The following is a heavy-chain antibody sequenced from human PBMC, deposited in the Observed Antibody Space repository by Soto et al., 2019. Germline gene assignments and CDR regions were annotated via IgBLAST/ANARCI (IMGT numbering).Heavy chain of an antibody. CDR2: INAGSGNT. D-gene: IGHD3-3*01. V-gene: IGHV1-3*01. Sequence: ASVKVSCKASGYTFTSYAMHWVRQAPGQRLEWMGWINAGSGNTKYPQKFQGRVTITRDTSASTAYMELSSLRSEDTAVYYCARDRTGDFWSGYWGNWFDPWGQGTLVTVSS. J-gene: IGHJ5*02. CDR3: ARDRTGDFWSGYWGNWFDP. CDR1: GYTFTSYA.